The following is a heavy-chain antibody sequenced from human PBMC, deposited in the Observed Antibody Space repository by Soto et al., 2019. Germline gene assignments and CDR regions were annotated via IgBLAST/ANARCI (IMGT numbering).Heavy chain of an antibody. CDR1: GASIRSTDYY. CDR2: VYYTGST. Sequence: SETLSLTCTVSGASIRSTDYYWSWIRQAPGKGLEWIGYVYYTGSTYYNPSLVSRLTISVDTSKNQFSLKLSSVTAADTAVYYCARGVAVAGTRYWGQGTLVTVSS. J-gene: IGHJ4*02. V-gene: IGHV4-30-4*01. D-gene: IGHD6-19*01. CDR3: ARGVAVAGTRY.